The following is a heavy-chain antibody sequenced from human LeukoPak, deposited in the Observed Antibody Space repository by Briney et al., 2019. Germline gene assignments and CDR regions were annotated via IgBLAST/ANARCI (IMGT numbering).Heavy chain of an antibody. CDR1: GGSITSKNYY. Sequence: PSETLSLTCSVSGGSITSKNYYWGWIRQPPGKGLEWIGSIYYSGSTYYNPSLKSRVTISVDTSKNQFSLKLSSVTAADTAVYYCARRSGRYYYDSSIDYWGQGTLVTVSS. CDR3: ARRSGRYYYDSSIDY. CDR2: IYYSGST. V-gene: IGHV4-39*01. J-gene: IGHJ4*02. D-gene: IGHD3-22*01.